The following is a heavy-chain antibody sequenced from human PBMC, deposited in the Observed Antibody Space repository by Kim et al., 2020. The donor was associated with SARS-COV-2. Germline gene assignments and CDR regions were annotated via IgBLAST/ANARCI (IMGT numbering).Heavy chain of an antibody. CDR3: AKGRRLLWFGESQSGLFDP. Sequence: GSLRLSCAASGFTFSSYAMSWVRQAPGKGLEWVSAISGSGGSTYYADSVKGRFTISRDNSKNTLYLQMNSLRAEDTAVYYCAKGRRLLWFGESQSGLFDPWGQGTLVTVSS. V-gene: IGHV3-23*01. CDR2: ISGSGGST. J-gene: IGHJ5*02. CDR1: GFTFSSYA. D-gene: IGHD3-10*01.